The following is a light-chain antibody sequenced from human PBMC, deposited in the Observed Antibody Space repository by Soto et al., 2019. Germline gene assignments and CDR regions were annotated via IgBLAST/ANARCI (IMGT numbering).Light chain of an antibody. J-gene: IGLJ1*01. CDR1: SSDIGGSDY. Sequence: QSALTQPPSASGSPGQSVTSSCTGASSDIGGSDYVSWYQQHPGKAPKLMIYDVNMRPSGVPNRFSGSKSGNTASLTVSGLQAEDEADYYCSSYAGSNNFCVFGTGTKVTVL. V-gene: IGLV2-8*01. CDR2: DVN. CDR3: SSYAGSNNFCV.